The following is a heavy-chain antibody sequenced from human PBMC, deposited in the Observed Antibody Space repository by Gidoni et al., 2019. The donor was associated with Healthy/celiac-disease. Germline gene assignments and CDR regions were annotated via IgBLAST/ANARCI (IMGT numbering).Heavy chain of an antibody. J-gene: IGHJ5*02. V-gene: IGHV4-59*01. D-gene: IGHD1-1*01. CDR1: GGSISSYY. CDR3: AREGGVWERWFDP. Sequence: QVQLQESGPGLVKPSEPLSLTCTVSGGSISSYYWSWLRQPPGKGLEWIGYIYYSGSTNYNPSLKSRVTISVDTSKNQFSLKLSSVTAADTAVYYCAREGGVWERWFDPWGQGTLVTVSS. CDR2: IYYSGST.